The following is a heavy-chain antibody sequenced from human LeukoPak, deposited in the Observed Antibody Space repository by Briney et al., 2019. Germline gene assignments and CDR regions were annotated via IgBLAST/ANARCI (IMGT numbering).Heavy chain of an antibody. V-gene: IGHV1-18*01. CDR2: ISAYNGNT. Sequence: ASVKVSCKASGYTFTSYGISWVRQAPGQGLEWMGWISAYNGNTNYAQKLQGRVTMTTDTSTSTAYMELRSLRSDDTAVYYCAREIVVVPAAEKDDAFDIWGQGTMVTVSS. D-gene: IGHD2-2*01. J-gene: IGHJ3*02. CDR1: GYTFTSYG. CDR3: AREIVVVPAAEKDDAFDI.